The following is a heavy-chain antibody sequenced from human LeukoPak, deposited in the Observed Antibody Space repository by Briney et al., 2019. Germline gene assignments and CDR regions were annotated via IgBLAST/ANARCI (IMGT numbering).Heavy chain of an antibody. Sequence: GGSLRLSCAASGFTFSDYYMSWIRQAPGKGLEWVSYISSSSLYTNYADSVKGRFTIPRDNAKNSLYLQMNSLRAEDTAVYYCARAAVGTSSDFDYWGQGTLVTVSS. V-gene: IGHV3-11*05. CDR2: ISSSSLYT. CDR1: GFTFSDYY. CDR3: ARAAVGTSSDFDY. J-gene: IGHJ4*02. D-gene: IGHD6-13*01.